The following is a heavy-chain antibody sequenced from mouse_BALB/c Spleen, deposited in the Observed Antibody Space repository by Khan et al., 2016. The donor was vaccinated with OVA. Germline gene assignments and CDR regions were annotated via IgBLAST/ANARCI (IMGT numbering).Heavy chain of an antibody. J-gene: IGHJ4*01. Sequence: QIQLVQSGPELKKPGETVKISCKASGYTFTNYGMNWVKQAPGQGLKWMGWINTYTGEPTYADDFKGRFAFSLETSASTAYLQINNLKNEDTATYLCARAYYYAMDYWGQGTSVTVSS. CDR1: GYTFTNYG. CDR3: ARAYYYAMDY. CDR2: INTYTGEP. V-gene: IGHV9-3-1*01.